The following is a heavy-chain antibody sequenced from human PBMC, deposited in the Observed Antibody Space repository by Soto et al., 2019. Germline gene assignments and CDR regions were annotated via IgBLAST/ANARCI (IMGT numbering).Heavy chain of an antibody. V-gene: IGHV3-30-3*01. J-gene: IGHJ4*02. D-gene: IGHD3-22*01. CDR2: ISYDGSNK. Sequence: GGSLRLSCAASGFTFSSYAMHWVRQAPGKGLEWVAVISYDGSNKYYADSVKGRFTISRDNAKNTLYLQMNSLRAEDTAVYYFARVHLEAVVVITIGYFDYWGQGTLVTVSS. CDR1: GFTFSSYA. CDR3: ARVHLEAVVVITIGYFDY.